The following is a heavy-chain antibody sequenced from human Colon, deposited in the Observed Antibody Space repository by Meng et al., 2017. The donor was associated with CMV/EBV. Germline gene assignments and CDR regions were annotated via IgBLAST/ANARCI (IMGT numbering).Heavy chain of an antibody. V-gene: IGHV1-69*05. D-gene: IGHD2-21*02. CDR3: ARDRGDSGFDA. Sequence: SVTVSCKASGGTLRNYGISWVRQAPGQGLEWIGGILPIFITTKYGQKFQGRITITTDESASTAYMELKSLRSDDTAVYYCARDRGDSGFDAWGQGTLVTVSS. J-gene: IGHJ4*02. CDR1: GGTLRNYG. CDR2: ILPIFITT.